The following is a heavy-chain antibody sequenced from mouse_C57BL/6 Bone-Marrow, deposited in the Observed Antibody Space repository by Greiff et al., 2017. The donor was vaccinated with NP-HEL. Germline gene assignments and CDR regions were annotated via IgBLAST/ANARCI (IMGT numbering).Heavy chain of an antibody. CDR2: IYPGDGDT. CDR1: GYAFSSSW. J-gene: IGHJ2*01. CDR3: ARLAYGSPYYFDY. V-gene: IGHV1-82*01. D-gene: IGHD1-1*01. Sequence: QVQLQQSGPELVKPGASVKISCKASGYAFSSSWMNWVKQRPGKGLEWIGRIYPGDGDTNYNGKFKGKATLTADKSSSTAYMQLSSLTSEDSAVYFCARLAYGSPYYFDYWGQGTTLTVSS.